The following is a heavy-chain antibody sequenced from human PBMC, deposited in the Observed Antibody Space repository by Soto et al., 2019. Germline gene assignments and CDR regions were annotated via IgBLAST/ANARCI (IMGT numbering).Heavy chain of an antibody. CDR2: LIPIFGTR. CDR1: GDTFRSYA. D-gene: IGHD3-3*01. Sequence: QVQLVQSGAEVKKPGSSVKISCMASGDTFRSYAIGWVRQAPGQGLEWMGVLIPIFGTRTYAPTFQGRLTLTADSRANTAYLELSSLRSVATVVSVCARGPITSGGVDVSYYLVYWGQGTLVAVSS. J-gene: IGHJ4*02. CDR3: ARGPITSGGVDVSYYLVY. V-gene: IGHV1-69*01.